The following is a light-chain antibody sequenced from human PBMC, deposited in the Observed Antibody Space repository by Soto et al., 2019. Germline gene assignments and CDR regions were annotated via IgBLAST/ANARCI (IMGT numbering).Light chain of an antibody. J-gene: IGKJ1*01. CDR3: QQYGCSPWT. CDR1: QSVSSSY. Sequence: EIVLTQSPGTLALTPGERATLSCRASQSVSSSYLVWHQQKPGQAPRLLIYAASRRATGIPDRFSGSGSGTDFTLTISRLEPEDFAVYYCQQYGCSPWTFGQGTKVEIK. CDR2: AAS. V-gene: IGKV3-20*01.